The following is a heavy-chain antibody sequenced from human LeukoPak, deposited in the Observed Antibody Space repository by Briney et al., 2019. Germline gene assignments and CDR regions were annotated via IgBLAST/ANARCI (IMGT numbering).Heavy chain of an antibody. CDR2: IYHSGST. J-gene: IGHJ4*02. Sequence: PSETLSLTCAVSGYSISSGYYWGWIRQPPGKGLEWIGSIYHSGSTHYNSSLKSRVTISVDTSKNQFSLKLNSVTAADTAVYYCARNGTNNYFDYWGQGTLVTVSS. CDR1: GYSISSGYY. CDR3: ARNGTNNYFDY. D-gene: IGHD2-2*01. V-gene: IGHV4-38-2*01.